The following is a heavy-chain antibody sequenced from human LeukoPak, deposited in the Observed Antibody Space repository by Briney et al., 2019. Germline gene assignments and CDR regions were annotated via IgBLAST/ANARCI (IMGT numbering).Heavy chain of an antibody. D-gene: IGHD6-6*01. J-gene: IGHJ6*03. CDR1: GYSISSGYY. CDR2: IYHSGST. V-gene: IGHV4-38-2*01. CDR3: ARRFGGSSYYYYMDV. Sequence: SETLSLTCAVFGYSISSGYYWGWIRQPPGKGLEWIGSIYHSGSTYYNPSLKSRVTISVDTSKNQFSLKLSSVTAADTAVYYCARRFGGSSYYYYMDVWGKGTTVTVSS.